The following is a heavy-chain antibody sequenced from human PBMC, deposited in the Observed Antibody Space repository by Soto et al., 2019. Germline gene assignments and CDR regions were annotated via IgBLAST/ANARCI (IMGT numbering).Heavy chain of an antibody. J-gene: IGHJ4*02. D-gene: IGHD6-6*01. CDR3: ARVGIAARRGNFDY. Sequence: QVQLQQWGAGLLKPSETLSLTCAVYGGSFSGYYWSWIRQPPGKGLEWIGEINHSGSTNYNPSLKSRVTISVDTSKNQFSLKLSSVTAADTAVYYCARVGIAARRGNFDYWGQGTLVTVSS. CDR1: GGSFSGYY. CDR2: INHSGST. V-gene: IGHV4-34*01.